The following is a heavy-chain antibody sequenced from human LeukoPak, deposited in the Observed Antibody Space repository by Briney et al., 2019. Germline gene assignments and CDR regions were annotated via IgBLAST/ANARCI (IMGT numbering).Heavy chain of an antibody. Sequence: GGSLRLPCAASGFTFRTFSMQWVRQAPGKGLEWVSYISSSRSTIQYAESVKGRFTISRDNAKNALYLQMNSLRDEDTAVYYCAGDRYITFGESSIPDAFDIWGQGTMVTVSS. CDR2: ISSSRSTI. D-gene: IGHD3-16*01. J-gene: IGHJ3*02. V-gene: IGHV3-48*02. CDR3: AGDRYITFGESSIPDAFDI. CDR1: GFTFRTFS.